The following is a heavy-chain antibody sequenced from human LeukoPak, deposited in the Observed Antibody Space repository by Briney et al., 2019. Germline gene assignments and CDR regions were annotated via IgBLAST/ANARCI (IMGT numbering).Heavy chain of an antibody. J-gene: IGHJ2*01. D-gene: IGHD4-11*01. V-gene: IGHV4-34*01. CDR1: GGSFSGYY. CDR3: AREEDYSNSGYWYFDL. Sequence: SETLSLTCAVYGGSFSGYYWSWIRQPPGKGLEWIGEINHSGSTNYNPSLKSRVTTSVDTSKNRFSLKLSSVTAADTAVYYCAREEDYSNSGYWYFDLWGRGTLVTVSS. CDR2: INHSGST.